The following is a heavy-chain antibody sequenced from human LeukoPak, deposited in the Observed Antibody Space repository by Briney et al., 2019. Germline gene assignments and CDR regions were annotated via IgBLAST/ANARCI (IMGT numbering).Heavy chain of an antibody. CDR2: INHSGST. Sequence: SETLSLTCAVYGGSFSGYYWSWIRQPPGKGLEWIGAINHSGSTNYNPSLKSRVTISVDTSKNQFSLKLSSVTAADTAVYYCARRRFVRGPDVVNPFDYWGQGTLVTVSS. V-gene: IGHV4-34*01. CDR3: ARRRFVRGPDVVNPFDY. CDR1: GGSFSGYY. D-gene: IGHD2-8*01. J-gene: IGHJ4*02.